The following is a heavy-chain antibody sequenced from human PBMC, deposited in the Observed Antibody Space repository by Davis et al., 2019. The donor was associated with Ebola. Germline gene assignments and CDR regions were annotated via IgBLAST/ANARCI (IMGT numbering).Heavy chain of an antibody. J-gene: IGHJ6*02. CDR1: GFTFSSYA. V-gene: IGHV3-30-3*01. CDR2: ISFHGSIK. CDR3: ARDALEWLPPSLYYYYGMDV. Sequence: GGSLRLSCAASGFTFSSYAMHWVRQAPGKGLEWVAVISFHGSIKYYADSVKGRVTISRDNAKNTLYLQMSNVRGEDTAVYYCARDALEWLPPSLYYYYGMDVWGQGTTVTVSS. D-gene: IGHD3-3*01.